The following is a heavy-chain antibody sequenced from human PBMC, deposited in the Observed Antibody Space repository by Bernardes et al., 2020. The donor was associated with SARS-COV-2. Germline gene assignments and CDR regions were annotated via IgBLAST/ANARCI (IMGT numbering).Heavy chain of an antibody. CDR1: GFTFSIHA. CDR3: AKTPPRHLGSFVIPAGMNPDACDI. Sequence: SLRLSCEASGFTFSIHAMSWVRQAPGKGPEWVSGIGGSGAATYYADSVRGRFTISRDNSKNTLHLQMNSLRAEDTATYFCAKTPPRHLGSFVIPAGMNPDACDIWGRGTMVTVSS. V-gene: IGHV3-23*01. D-gene: IGHD2-2*01. J-gene: IGHJ3*02. CDR2: IGGSGAAT.